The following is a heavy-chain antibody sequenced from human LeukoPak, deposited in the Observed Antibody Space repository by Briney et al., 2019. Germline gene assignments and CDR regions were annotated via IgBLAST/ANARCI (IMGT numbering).Heavy chain of an antibody. CDR3: TRSGRTWGYYYYMDV. CDR1: GGSFSGYY. Sequence: ETLSLTCAVYGGSFSGYYWSWVRQASGKGLEWVGRIRSKANSYATAYAASVKGRFTISRDDSKNTAYLQMNSLKTEDTAVYYCTRSGRTWGYYYYMDVWGKGTTVTVSS. V-gene: IGHV3-73*01. CDR2: IRSKANSYAT. D-gene: IGHD1-1*01. J-gene: IGHJ6*03.